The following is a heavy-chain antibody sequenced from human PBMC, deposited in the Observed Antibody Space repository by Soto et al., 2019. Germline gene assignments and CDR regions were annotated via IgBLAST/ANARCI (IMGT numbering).Heavy chain of an antibody. D-gene: IGHD3-22*01. CDR2: IVVGSGNT. CDR3: AALRGGYYYDSSGYTDAFDI. V-gene: IGHV1-58*01. J-gene: IGHJ3*02. CDR1: GFTFTSSA. Sequence: ASVKVSCKASGFTFTSSAVQWVRQARGQRLEWIGWIVVGSGNTNYAQKFQERVTITRDMSTSTAYMELSSLRSEDTAVYYCAALRGGYYYDSSGYTDAFDIWGQGTMVTVSS.